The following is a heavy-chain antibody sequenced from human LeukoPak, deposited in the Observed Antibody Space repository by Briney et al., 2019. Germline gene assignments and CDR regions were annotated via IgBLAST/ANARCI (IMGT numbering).Heavy chain of an antibody. CDR3: ARWAANLDY. CDR2: ISGSGSTI. D-gene: IGHD6-13*01. V-gene: IGHV3-48*03. J-gene: IGHJ4*02. CDR1: GFTFSSYE. Sequence: PGGSLRLSCAASGFTFSSYEMNWVRQAPGKGLEWVSYISGSGSTIYYADSVKGRFTISRDNAKNSLYLQMNSLRAEDTAVYYCARWAANLDYWGQGTLVTVSS.